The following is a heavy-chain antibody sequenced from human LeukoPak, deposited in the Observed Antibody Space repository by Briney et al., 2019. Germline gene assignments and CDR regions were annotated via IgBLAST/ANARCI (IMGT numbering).Heavy chain of an antibody. D-gene: IGHD3-3*01. CDR3: ARPFYDFWSGYSSDAFDI. V-gene: IGHV1-2*02. Sequence: APVKVSCKASGYTFTGYYMHWVRQAPGQGLEWMGWINPNSGGTNYAQKFQGRVTMTRDTSISTAYMELSRLRSDDTAVYYCARPFYDFWSGYSSDAFDIWGQGTMVTVSS. CDR1: GYTFTGYY. CDR2: INPNSGGT. J-gene: IGHJ3*02.